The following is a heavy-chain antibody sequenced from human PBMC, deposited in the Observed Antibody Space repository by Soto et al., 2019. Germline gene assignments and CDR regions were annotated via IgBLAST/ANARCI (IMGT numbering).Heavy chain of an antibody. CDR2: MIPFFVTA. CDR3: ATETAGVTAAMRGGYYYGMDV. D-gene: IGHD2-2*01. V-gene: IGHV1-69*12. J-gene: IGHJ6*02. Sequence: QVQLVQSGAEVKKPGSSVKVSCKASGGTFSNYAITWVRQAPGQGLEWMGGMIPFFVTANYAQKFQGRVTITADESTSSAYMELSSLTSEDTAVYFCATETAGVTAAMRGGYYYGMDVWGQGTTVTVSS. CDR1: GGTFSNYA.